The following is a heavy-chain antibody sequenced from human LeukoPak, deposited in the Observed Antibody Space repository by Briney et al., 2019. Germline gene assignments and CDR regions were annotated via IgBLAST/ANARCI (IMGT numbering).Heavy chain of an antibody. CDR2: IRYDGSNK. D-gene: IGHD5-24*01. Sequence: GGSLRLSCAASGFTFSSYGMHWVRQAPGKGLEWVAFIRYDGSNKYYADSVKGRFTISRDNSKNTLYLQMNSLRAEDTAVYYCAKDQQRWLHGGAFDIWGQGTMVTVPS. J-gene: IGHJ3*02. V-gene: IGHV3-30*02. CDR1: GFTFSSYG. CDR3: AKDQQRWLHGGAFDI.